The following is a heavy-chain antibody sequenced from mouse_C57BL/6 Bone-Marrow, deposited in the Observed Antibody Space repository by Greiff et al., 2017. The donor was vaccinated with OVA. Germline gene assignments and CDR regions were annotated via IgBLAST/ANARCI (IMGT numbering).Heavy chain of an antibody. CDR2: INPNNGGT. V-gene: IGHV1-26*01. CDR1: GYTFTDYY. CDR3: ATITTVVAPYFDY. J-gene: IGHJ2*01. Sequence: VQLKQSGPELVKPGASVKISCKASGYTFTDYYMNWVKQSHGKSLEWIGDINPNNGGTSYNQKFKGKATLTVDKSSSTAYMELRSLTSEDSAVYYCATITTVVAPYFDYWGQGTTLTVSS. D-gene: IGHD1-1*01.